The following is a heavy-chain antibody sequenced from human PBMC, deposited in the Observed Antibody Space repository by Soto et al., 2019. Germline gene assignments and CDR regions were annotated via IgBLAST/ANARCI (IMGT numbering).Heavy chain of an antibody. V-gene: IGHV4-39*01. Sequence: PSETLSLTCTVSGGSISTSSYYWGWIRQPPGKGLEWIGNIYYNGNTYYNPSLKSRVIISVSTSKNQFSLNLSSVTAADTAVYYCAKCGYSFTYLPFDSWGLGTLVTVSS. CDR1: GGSISTSSYY. CDR3: AKCGYSFTYLPFDS. J-gene: IGHJ4*02. CDR2: IYYNGNT. D-gene: IGHD5-18*01.